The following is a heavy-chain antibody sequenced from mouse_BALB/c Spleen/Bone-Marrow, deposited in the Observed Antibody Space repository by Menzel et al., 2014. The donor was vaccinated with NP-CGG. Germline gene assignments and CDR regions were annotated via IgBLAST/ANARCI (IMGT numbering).Heavy chain of an antibody. CDR2: IWAGGST. D-gene: IGHD2-2*01. V-gene: IGHV2-9*02. CDR3: ARDREYGYYYAMDY. J-gene: IGHJ4*01. Sequence: VQLQESGPGLVAPSQSLSITCTVSGFSLTSYGVHWVRQPPGKGLEWLGVIWAGGSTNYNSALMSRLSISKDNSKSQIFLKMNSLQTDDTAMYYCARDREYGYYYAMDYWGQGNSVTVSS. CDR1: GFSLTSYG.